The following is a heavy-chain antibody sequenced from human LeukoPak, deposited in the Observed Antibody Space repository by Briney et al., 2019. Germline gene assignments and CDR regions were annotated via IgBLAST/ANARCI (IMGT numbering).Heavy chain of an antibody. CDR3: AREREGYYYHYMDV. V-gene: IGHV1-2*02. Sequence: ASVKVSCKASGYTFTGYYMHWVRQAPGQGLEWMGWINPNSGGTNYAQKFQGRVTMTRDTSISTAYMELSRLRSDDTAVYYCAREREGYYYHYMDVWGKGTTVTVSS. CDR1: GYTFTGYY. J-gene: IGHJ6*03. CDR2: INPNSGGT.